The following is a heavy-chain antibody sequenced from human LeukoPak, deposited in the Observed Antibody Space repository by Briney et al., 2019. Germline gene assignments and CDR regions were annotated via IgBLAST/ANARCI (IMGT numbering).Heavy chain of an antibody. CDR2: IDEHGTTI. J-gene: IGHJ4*02. D-gene: IGHD3-10*01. Sequence: GGSLRLSCAASGFTFSRYWMHWVRQAPGEGLVWVSRIDEHGTTIDYADSVRDRFTISRDNAKNTLYLHMNSLRVEDTAMYYCARDVGGAGSHWGQGRLVTVSS. CDR1: GFTFSRYW. V-gene: IGHV3-74*01. CDR3: ARDVGGAGSH.